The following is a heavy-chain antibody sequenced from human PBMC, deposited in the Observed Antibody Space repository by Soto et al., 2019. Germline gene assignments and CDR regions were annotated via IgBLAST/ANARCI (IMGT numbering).Heavy chain of an antibody. CDR2: MNPNSDNT. Sequence: QVQLVQSGAEVRKPGASVKVSCKASGYTFTSYDINWLRQTTGEGLVWMGWMNPNSDNTIYAPKYEGTVTMTRNTSTNTAYMELRSLTSDDTAAYYNARVKYILNVPESVDTWGQGTLVTVSS. CDR3: ARVKYILNVPESVDT. J-gene: IGHJ5*02. D-gene: IGHD6-6*01. CDR1: GYTFTSYD. V-gene: IGHV1-8*01.